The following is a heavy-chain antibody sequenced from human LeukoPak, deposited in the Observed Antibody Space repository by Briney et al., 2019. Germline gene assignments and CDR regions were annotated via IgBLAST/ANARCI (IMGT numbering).Heavy chain of an antibody. V-gene: IGHV3-30*18. CDR2: ISYDGTNK. J-gene: IGHJ4*02. CDR3: AKDVGRVGASPFDY. D-gene: IGHD1-26*01. CDR1: GFTFSGYG. Sequence: GRSLRLSCAASGFTFSGYGMHWVRQAPGKGLEWVAGISYDGTNKYYTDSVKGRFTISRDNSENTMYLQMNSLRGEDTAVYYCAKDVGRVGASPFDYWGQGTLVTISP.